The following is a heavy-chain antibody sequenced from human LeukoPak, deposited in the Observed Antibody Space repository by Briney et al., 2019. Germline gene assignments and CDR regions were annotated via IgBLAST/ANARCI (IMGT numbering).Heavy chain of an antibody. Sequence: ASVKVSCKASGYTFTSYGISWVRQAPGQGREWMGWISAYNGNTNYAQNLQGRVTMTTDTSTSTAYMELRSLRSDDTAVYYCARVWVTMVRGVIITDAFDIWGQGTMVTVSS. J-gene: IGHJ3*02. V-gene: IGHV1-18*01. CDR2: ISAYNGNT. CDR3: ARVWVTMVRGVIITDAFDI. D-gene: IGHD3-10*01. CDR1: GYTFTSYG.